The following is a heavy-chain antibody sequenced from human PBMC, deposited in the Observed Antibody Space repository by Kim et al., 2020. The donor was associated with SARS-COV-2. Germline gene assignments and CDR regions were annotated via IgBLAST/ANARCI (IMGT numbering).Heavy chain of an antibody. D-gene: IGHD1-1*01. CDR3: ARDSGWNADY. J-gene: IGHJ4*02. Sequence: GNPPCAQGFTGRFVFSLDTSVSTAYLQISSLKAEDTAVYYCARDSGWNADYWGQGTLVTVSS. CDR2: GNP. V-gene: IGHV7-4-1*02.